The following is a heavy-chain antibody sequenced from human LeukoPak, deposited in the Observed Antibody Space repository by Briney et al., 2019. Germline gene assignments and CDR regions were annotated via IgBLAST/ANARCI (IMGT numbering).Heavy chain of an antibody. J-gene: IGHJ4*02. V-gene: IGHV3-33*01. Sequence: GGSLRLSCAASGFIFSSHGMHWVRQAPGKGLEWVAVIWFDGTNKFYADSVKGRFTISRDNSKNTLYLQMNSLRAEDTAVYCCARGPYSSSWFYFEYWGLGTLVAVSS. D-gene: IGHD6-13*01. CDR2: IWFDGTNK. CDR3: ARGPYSSSWFYFEY. CDR1: GFIFSSHG.